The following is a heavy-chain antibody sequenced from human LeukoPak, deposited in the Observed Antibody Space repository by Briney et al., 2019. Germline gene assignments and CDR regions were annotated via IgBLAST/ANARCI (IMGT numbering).Heavy chain of an antibody. CDR1: GGSISSSTYC. CDR3: ARDSSGAYYYDSSGYLYFDY. V-gene: IGHV4-39*07. J-gene: IGHJ4*02. CDR2: IYYRGNS. Sequence: SETLSLTCTVSGGSISSSTYCWGWIRQPPGKGLEWIGSIYYRGNSYYNPSLKSRVTISVDTSKNQFSLKLSSVTAADTAVYYCARDSSGAYYYDSSGYLYFDYWGQGTLVTVSS. D-gene: IGHD3-22*01.